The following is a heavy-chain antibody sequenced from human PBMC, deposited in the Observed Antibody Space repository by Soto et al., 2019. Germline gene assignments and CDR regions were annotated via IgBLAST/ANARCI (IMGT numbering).Heavy chain of an antibody. D-gene: IGHD3-16*01. CDR1: GGTFASYA. Sequence: QVQLVQSGAEVKKPGSSVKVSCKASGGTFASYAVSWVRQAPGQGLEWMGGIIPVFGSTNYAQNFQDRVTFTADESTGTLYMELTSLRSEDTAVYYCARDGGLVEISTMGDYWGQGTLVTVSS. J-gene: IGHJ4*02. V-gene: IGHV1-69*01. CDR2: IIPVFGST. CDR3: ARDGGLVEISTMGDY.